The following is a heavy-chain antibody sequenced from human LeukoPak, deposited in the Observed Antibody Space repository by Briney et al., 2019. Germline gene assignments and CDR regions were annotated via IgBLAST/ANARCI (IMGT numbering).Heavy chain of an antibody. CDR1: GGSISSYY. J-gene: IGHJ6*02. D-gene: IGHD2-2*01. CDR3: ARHGHCSSTSCYWGSHYYGMDV. Sequence: SETLSLTCTVSGGSISSYYWSWIRQPAGKGLEWIGRIYTSGSTNYNPSLKSRVTISVDTSKNQFSLKLSSVTAAGTAVYYCARHGHCSSTSCYWGSHYYGMDVWGQGTTVTVSS. V-gene: IGHV4-4*07. CDR2: IYTSGST.